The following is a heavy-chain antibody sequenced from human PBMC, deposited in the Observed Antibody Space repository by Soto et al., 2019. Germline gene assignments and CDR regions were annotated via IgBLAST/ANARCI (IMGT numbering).Heavy chain of an antibody. J-gene: IGHJ4*02. CDR3: ARAGERRVPAAISANSDY. CDR2: ISAYNGNT. D-gene: IGHD2-2*01. CDR1: GYTFTSYG. Sequence: KTRGASVKVSCKASGYTFTSYGISWVRQAPGQGLEWMGWISAYNGNTNYAQKLQGRVTMTTDTSTSTAYMELRSLRSDDTAVYYCARAGERRVPAAISANSDYWGQGTLVTVSS. V-gene: IGHV1-18*01.